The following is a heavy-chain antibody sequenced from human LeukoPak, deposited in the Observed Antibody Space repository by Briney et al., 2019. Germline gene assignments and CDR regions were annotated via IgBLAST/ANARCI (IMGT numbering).Heavy chain of an antibody. CDR2: IYYSGST. CDR3: ARSLWYSGYM. V-gene: IGHV4-39*01. Sequence: SETLSLTCTVSGGSISSSSHYWGWIRQPPGKGLEWIGSIYYSGSTYYNPSLKSRVTISVDTSKNQFSLKLSSVTAADTAVYYCARSLWYSGYMWGQGTLVTVSS. CDR1: GGSISSSSHY. J-gene: IGHJ4*02. D-gene: IGHD1-26*01.